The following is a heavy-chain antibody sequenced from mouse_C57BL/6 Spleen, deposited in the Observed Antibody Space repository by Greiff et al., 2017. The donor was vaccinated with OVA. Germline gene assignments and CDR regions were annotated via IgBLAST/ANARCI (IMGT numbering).Heavy chain of an antibody. CDR2: ISYDGSN. CDR3: ASPGSWFAY. Sequence: ESGPGLVKPSQSLSLTCSVTGYSITSGYYWNWIRQFPGNKLEWMGYISYDGSNNYNPSLKNRISITRDTSKNQFFLKLNSVTTEDTATYYCASPGSWFAYWGQGTLVTVSA. J-gene: IGHJ3*01. D-gene: IGHD4-1*01. CDR1: GYSITSGYY. V-gene: IGHV3-6*01.